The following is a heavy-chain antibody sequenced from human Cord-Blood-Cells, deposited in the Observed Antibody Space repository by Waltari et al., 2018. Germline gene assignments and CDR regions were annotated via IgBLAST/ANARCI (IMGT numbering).Heavy chain of an antibody. D-gene: IGHD7-27*01. V-gene: IGHV4-39*01. CDR1: GGSISSSSYY. J-gene: IGHJ3*02. CDR2: IYYSGGT. CDR3: SRPKLGMGAFDI. Sequence: QLQLQESGPGLVKPSETLSLTCTVSGGSISSSSYYWGWIRQPPGKGREWIGSIYYSGGTYHTPALKRRVTMSVDTSNSQFALKLSSVTAADTAVDYWSRPKLGMGAFDIWGQGTMVTVSS.